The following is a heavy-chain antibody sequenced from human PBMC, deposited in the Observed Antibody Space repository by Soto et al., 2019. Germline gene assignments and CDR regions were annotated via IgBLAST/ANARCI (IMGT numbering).Heavy chain of an antibody. Sequence: EVQLVESGGGLVQPGGSLRLSCAASGFSFSTYRMHWVRQSPGKGLVWVSRIDHDGRSTSYADSVKGRFTISRDTAKNTLYLQMKSLTVEDTGVYYCVRKAGASYMPAEYFQHWGQGTLVTVSS. D-gene: IGHD2-2*01. CDR2: IDHDGRST. V-gene: IGHV3-74*01. CDR1: GFSFSTYR. CDR3: VRKAGASYMPAEYFQH. J-gene: IGHJ1*01.